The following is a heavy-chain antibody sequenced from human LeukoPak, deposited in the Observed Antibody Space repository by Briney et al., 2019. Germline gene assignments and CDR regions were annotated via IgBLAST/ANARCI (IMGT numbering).Heavy chain of an antibody. Sequence: GGSLRHSCAASGLTVSSNSMSWVRQAPGKGLEWVSLINSGGSTYYADSVKGRFTISRDNSKNTLYLQMNSLRVEDTAVYYCARDQGAYNVWGRGTMVTVS. J-gene: IGHJ3*01. CDR2: INSGGST. V-gene: IGHV3-66*02. D-gene: IGHD1-14*01. CDR3: ARDQGAYNV. CDR1: GLTVSSNS.